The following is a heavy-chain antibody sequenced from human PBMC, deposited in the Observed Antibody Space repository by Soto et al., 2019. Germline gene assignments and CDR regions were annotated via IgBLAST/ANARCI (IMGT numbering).Heavy chain of an antibody. J-gene: IGHJ4*02. Sequence: ASVKVSCKASGYTFTSYGISWVRQAPGQGLEWMGWISAYNGNTNYAQKLQGRVTMTKDTSTNTAYMELSSLRSEDTAVYYCATNLRYFDWFPDYWGQGTLVTVSS. D-gene: IGHD3-9*01. CDR3: ATNLRYFDWFPDY. CDR1: GYTFTSYG. V-gene: IGHV1-18*01. CDR2: ISAYNGNT.